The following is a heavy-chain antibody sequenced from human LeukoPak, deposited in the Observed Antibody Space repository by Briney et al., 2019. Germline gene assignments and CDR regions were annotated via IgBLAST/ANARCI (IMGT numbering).Heavy chain of an antibody. Sequence: ASVKVSCKASGYTFTGYYMHWVRQAPGQGLEWMGWINPNSGGTNYAQKFQGRVTIARNTSISTAYMELSSLRSEDTAVYYCARAPGPDDAFDIWGQGTMVTVSS. CDR3: ARAPGPDDAFDI. V-gene: IGHV1-2*02. CDR1: GYTFTGYY. J-gene: IGHJ3*02. CDR2: INPNSGGT.